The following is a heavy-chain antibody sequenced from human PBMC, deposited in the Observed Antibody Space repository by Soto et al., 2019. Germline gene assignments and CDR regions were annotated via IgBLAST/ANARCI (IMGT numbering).Heavy chain of an antibody. CDR2: MWYDGTKE. CDR1: GFTFSSFG. CDR3: ARGSSNFGVVVSLDS. Sequence: QVQLVESGGGVVQPGGSLRLSCAASGFTFSSFGMHWVRQAQGKGLEWVAMMWYDGTKEYYADSVKGRFTISRDNSKNTLYLQMNSLRVEDTAVYYCARGSSNFGVVVSLDSWGQGTPVTVSS. J-gene: IGHJ4*02. V-gene: IGHV3-33*01. D-gene: IGHD3-3*01.